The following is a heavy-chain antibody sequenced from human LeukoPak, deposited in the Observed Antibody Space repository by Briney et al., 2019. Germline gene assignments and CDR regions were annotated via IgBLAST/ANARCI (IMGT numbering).Heavy chain of an antibody. Sequence: GGSLRLSCAASGFTFSSYAMHWVRQAPGKGLEWVAVIWYDGSDKYYADSVKGRFTISRDNSKNTLYLQMNSLRAEDTAVYYCARGSIAAAGIYFDYWGQGTLVTVSS. V-gene: IGHV3-33*08. CDR2: IWYDGSDK. CDR1: GFTFSSYA. J-gene: IGHJ4*02. CDR3: ARGSIAAAGIYFDY. D-gene: IGHD6-13*01.